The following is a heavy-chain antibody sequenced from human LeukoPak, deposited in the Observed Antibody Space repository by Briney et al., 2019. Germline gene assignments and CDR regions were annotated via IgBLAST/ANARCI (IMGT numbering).Heavy chain of an antibody. V-gene: IGHV1-46*01. D-gene: IGHD2-2*01. Sequence: GASVKVSCKASGYTSTTYYMHWVRQAPGQGLEWMGIINPSGGSTTYAQKFQGRVTMTRDTSASTVYMELSSLRSEDTAVYYCTRGRSSLYDAFDIWGQGTMVTVSS. J-gene: IGHJ3*02. CDR1: GYTSTTYY. CDR3: TRGRSSLYDAFDI. CDR2: INPSGGST.